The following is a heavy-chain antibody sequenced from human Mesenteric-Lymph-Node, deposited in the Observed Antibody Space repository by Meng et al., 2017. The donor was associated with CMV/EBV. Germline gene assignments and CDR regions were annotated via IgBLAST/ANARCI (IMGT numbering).Heavy chain of an antibody. D-gene: IGHD6-19*01. CDR3: AASSGWYGNAFDI. Sequence: GESLKISCAASEFTFSSYAMSWVRQAPGKGLEWVSVIYSGGSTYYADSVKGRFTISRDNSKNTLYLQMNSLRAEDTAVYYCAASSGWYGNAFDIWGQGTMVTVSS. J-gene: IGHJ3*02. V-gene: IGHV3-66*02. CDR1: EFTFSSYA. CDR2: IYSGGST.